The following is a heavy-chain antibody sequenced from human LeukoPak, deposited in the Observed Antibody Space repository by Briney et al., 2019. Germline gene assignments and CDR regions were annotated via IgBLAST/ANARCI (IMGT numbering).Heavy chain of an antibody. Sequence: TGGSLGLSCAVSGLTFSSSWMDWVRQAPGKGLEWVASINPDGNKKYSADSVKGRFTISRDNAENSLYLQMNSLRVEDTAFYYCARDLAYSRLDYWGQGMLVTVSS. CDR2: INPDGNKK. D-gene: IGHD5-18*01. V-gene: IGHV3-7*01. CDR1: GLTFSSSW. J-gene: IGHJ4*02. CDR3: ARDLAYSRLDY.